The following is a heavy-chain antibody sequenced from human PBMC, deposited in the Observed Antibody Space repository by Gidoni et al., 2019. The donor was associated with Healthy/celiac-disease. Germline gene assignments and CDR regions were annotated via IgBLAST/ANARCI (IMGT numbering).Heavy chain of an antibody. CDR3: ARTYDMLTGYRPEDAFDI. D-gene: IGHD3-9*01. CDR2: IYYGGSN. V-gene: IGHV4-39*01. CDR1: DGPIRSSWYY. J-gene: IGHJ3*02. Sequence: QLQESRPGLVTPSETLSLTCTVSDGPIRSSWYYWGWLRQPPGKGLEWIGSIYYGGSNYYNPSIKNRVTISVDTSKNQISLKLSSVTAADTAVYYCARTYDMLTGYRPEDAFDIWGQGTMVTVSS.